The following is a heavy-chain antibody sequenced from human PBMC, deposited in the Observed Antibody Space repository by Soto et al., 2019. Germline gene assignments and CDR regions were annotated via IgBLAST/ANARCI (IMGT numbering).Heavy chain of an antibody. V-gene: IGHV3-23*01. D-gene: IGHD1-26*01. CDR3: ASPGTYYFDMDV. CDR1: GFTFRNYA. Sequence: EVQVFESGGGLVQPGGSLRLSCGASGFTFRNYAMSWVRQAPGKGLEWVSAITDSGSGTFYADSVRGRFTISRDNSKNTLHLQMNSLRAEDTAVYYCASPGTYYFDMDVWGQGTTVTVSS. J-gene: IGHJ6*02. CDR2: ITDSGSGT.